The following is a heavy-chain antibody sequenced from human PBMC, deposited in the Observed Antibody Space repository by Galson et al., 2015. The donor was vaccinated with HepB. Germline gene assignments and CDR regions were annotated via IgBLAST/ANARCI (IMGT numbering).Heavy chain of an antibody. CDR2: VYYSDSGNT. Sequence: SETLSLTCTVSGGSMNSYYWSWIRQTPGKGLKGLEWIGYVYYSDSGNTNYNPSLKSRVTISVDTSKNQFSLNLNSMTAAGTAVYYCARGGTMMQIWGQGTMVTVSS. D-gene: IGHD3-22*01. CDR3: ARGGTMMQI. J-gene: IGHJ3*02. V-gene: IGHV4-59*01. CDR1: GGSMNSYY.